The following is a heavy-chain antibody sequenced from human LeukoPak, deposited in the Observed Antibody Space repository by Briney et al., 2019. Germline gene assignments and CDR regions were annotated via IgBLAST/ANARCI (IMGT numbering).Heavy chain of an antibody. CDR3: AKSMEVVVVAATFDY. CDR2: ISSSSSYI. D-gene: IGHD2-15*01. Sequence: GGSLRLSCAASGFTFRTYSMIWVRQAPGKGLEWVSSISSSSSYIYYADSVKGRFAISRDNAKNSLYLQMSSLRAEDTAVYYCAKSMEVVVVAATFDYWGQGTLVTVSS. CDR1: GFTFRTYS. V-gene: IGHV3-21*01. J-gene: IGHJ4*02.